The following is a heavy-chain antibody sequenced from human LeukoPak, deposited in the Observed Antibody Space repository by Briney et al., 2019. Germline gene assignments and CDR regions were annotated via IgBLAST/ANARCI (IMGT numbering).Heavy chain of an antibody. CDR3: AKGQSASSTFDC. V-gene: IGHV3-23*01. Sequence: GGSLRLSCAASGFTFSSHAMSWVRQAPGKGLEWVSLIRGSSDVIEYADSVGGRFTISRDNSKNTVSLQMDNLRAEDTAVYYCAKGQSASSTFDCWGQGTLVTVSS. J-gene: IGHJ4*02. CDR1: GFTFSSHA. D-gene: IGHD2/OR15-2a*01. CDR2: IRGSSDVI.